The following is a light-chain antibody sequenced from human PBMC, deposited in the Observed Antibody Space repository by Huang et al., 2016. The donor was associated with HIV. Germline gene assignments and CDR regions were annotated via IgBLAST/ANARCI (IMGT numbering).Light chain of an antibody. Sequence: GERATLSCRASESVRSGFVAWYQQRPGQAPTLLIYGASSRAPGIPDRFSGSGFGTDFTLTISRLETEDFAVFYCQQYGSSPHTFGGGTKVEIK. J-gene: IGKJ4*01. V-gene: IGKV3-20*01. CDR2: GAS. CDR1: ESVRSGF. CDR3: QQYGSSPHT.